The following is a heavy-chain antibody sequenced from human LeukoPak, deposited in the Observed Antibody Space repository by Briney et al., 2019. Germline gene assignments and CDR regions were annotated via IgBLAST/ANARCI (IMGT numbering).Heavy chain of an antibody. V-gene: IGHV1-69*13. CDR3: AREGYDSSGSPFDY. CDR2: IIPIFGTA. D-gene: IGHD3-22*01. J-gene: IGHJ4*02. CDR1: GGTFSSYA. Sequence: GASVKVSCKASGGTFSSYAISWVRQAPGQGLEWMGGIIPIFGTANYAQKFQGRVTITADESTSTAYMELSSLRSEDTAVYYCAREGYDSSGSPFDYWGQGTLVTVSS.